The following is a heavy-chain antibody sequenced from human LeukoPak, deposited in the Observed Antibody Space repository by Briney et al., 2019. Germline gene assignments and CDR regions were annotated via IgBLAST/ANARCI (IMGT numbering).Heavy chain of an antibody. CDR2: INWNGGST. J-gene: IGHJ6*03. V-gene: IGHV3-20*04. D-gene: IGHD1-1*01. CDR3: ARARLERRTYYYYYMDV. CDR1: GFTFDDYG. Sequence: PGGSLRLSCAASGFTFDDYGMSWVRQAPGKGLEWVSGINWNGGSTGYADSVKGRFTISRDNAKNSLYLQMNSLRAEDTALYYCARARLERRTYYYYYMDVWGKGTTVTVSS.